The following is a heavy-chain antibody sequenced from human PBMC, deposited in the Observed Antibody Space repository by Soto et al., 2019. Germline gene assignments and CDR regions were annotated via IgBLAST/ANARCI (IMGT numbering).Heavy chain of an antibody. CDR2: ISWNSGSI. CDR1: GFTFDDYA. Sequence: GGSLRLSCAASGFTFDDYAMHWVRQAPGKGLEWVSGISWNSGSIGYADSVKGRFTISRDNAKNSLYLQMNSLRAEDSALYYCAKDFYSPYYDSSGYYYAFDYWGQGTRVTVSS. D-gene: IGHD3-22*01. J-gene: IGHJ4*02. CDR3: AKDFYSPYYDSSGYYYAFDY. V-gene: IGHV3-9*01.